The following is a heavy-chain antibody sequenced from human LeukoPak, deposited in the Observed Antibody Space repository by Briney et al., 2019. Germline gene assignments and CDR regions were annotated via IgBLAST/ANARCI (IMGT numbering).Heavy chain of an antibody. V-gene: IGHV3-30*04. CDR2: ISYDGSNK. CDR1: GFTFSSYA. D-gene: IGHD4-17*01. Sequence: SGGSLRLSCAASGFTFSSYAMHWVRQAPGKGLEWVAVISYDGSNKYYADSVKGRFTISRDNAKNSLYLQMNSLRAEDTAVYYCVTEMGQMTTGARDAFDIWGQGTMVTVSS. CDR3: VTEMGQMTTGARDAFDI. J-gene: IGHJ3*02.